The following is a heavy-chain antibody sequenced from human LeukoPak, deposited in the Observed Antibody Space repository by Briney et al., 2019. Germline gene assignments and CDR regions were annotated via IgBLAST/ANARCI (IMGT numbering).Heavy chain of an antibody. CDR2: IYTSGST. D-gene: IGHD3-22*01. V-gene: IGHV4-4*07. Sequence: SETLSLTCTVSGGSISSYYLSWIRQPAGKGLEWIGRIYTSGSTNYNPSLKSRVTMSVDTSKNQFSLKLSSVTAADTAVYYCAREYSGYYYYWFDPWGQGTLVTVSS. CDR3: AREYSGYYYYWFDP. CDR1: GGSISSYY. J-gene: IGHJ5*02.